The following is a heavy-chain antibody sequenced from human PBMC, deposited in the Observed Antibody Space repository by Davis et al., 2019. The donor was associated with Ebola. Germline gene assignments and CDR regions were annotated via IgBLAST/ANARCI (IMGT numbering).Heavy chain of an antibody. V-gene: IGHV4-39*07. D-gene: IGHD3-22*01. CDR1: GGSISSSSYY. CDR3: ARVSYYYNSSGYSRGAFDI. Sequence: SETLSLTCTVSGGSISSSSYYWGWIRQPPGKGLEWIGSIYYSGSTNYNPSLKSRVTISVDTSKNQFSLKLSSVTAADTAVYYCARVSYYYNSSGYSRGAFDIWGQGTMVTVSS. J-gene: IGHJ3*02. CDR2: IYYSGST.